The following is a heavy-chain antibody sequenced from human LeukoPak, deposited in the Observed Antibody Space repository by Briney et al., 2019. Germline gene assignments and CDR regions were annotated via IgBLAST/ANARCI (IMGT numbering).Heavy chain of an antibody. J-gene: IGHJ2*01. CDR1: GYSFTSYW. CDR2: IYPGDSDT. CDR3: AKRGSYFSYWYFDL. Sequence: GESLKISCKGSGYSFTSYWIAWVRQMPGKGLEWMGIIYPGDSDTKYSPSFQGQVTISADNSISTAYLQWSSLKASDTAMYYCAKRGSYFSYWYFDLWGRGTLVTVSS. D-gene: IGHD3-10*01. V-gene: IGHV5-51*01.